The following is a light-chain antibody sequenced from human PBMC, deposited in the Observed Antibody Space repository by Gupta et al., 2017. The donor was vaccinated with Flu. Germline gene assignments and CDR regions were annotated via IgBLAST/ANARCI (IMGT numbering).Light chain of an antibody. CDR1: GSDIGTYNV. J-gene: IGLJ3*02. Sequence: ITISCTETGSDIGTYNVITWYQKHPDKAPKLIIFDDYKRPSGVSNRFSGSKSGTTASLTISGLQAEDEADYYCSSYAGSTTDVMFGGGTKVTVL. V-gene: IGLV2-23*01. CDR2: DDY. CDR3: SSYAGSTTDVM.